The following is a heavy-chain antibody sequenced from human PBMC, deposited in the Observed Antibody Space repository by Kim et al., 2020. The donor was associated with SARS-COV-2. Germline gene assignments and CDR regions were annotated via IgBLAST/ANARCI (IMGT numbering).Heavy chain of an antibody. V-gene: IGHV5-51*01. D-gene: IGHD7-27*01. CDR1: GYSFSNYW. Sequence: GESLKISCSSSGYSFSNYWIGWVRQMPGKGLEWMGIIYPDDSGTRYSPSFQGQVTISADKSTSTAYLQWISLKASDTAMYYCAKCKLGRFAAFDIWGQGTRVTVSS. CDR2: IYPDDSGT. J-gene: IGHJ3*02. CDR3: AKCKLGRFAAFDI.